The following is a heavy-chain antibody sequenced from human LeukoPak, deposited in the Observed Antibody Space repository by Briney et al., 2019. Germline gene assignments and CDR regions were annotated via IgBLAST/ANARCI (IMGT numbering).Heavy chain of an antibody. V-gene: IGHV3-33*01. CDR3: ARDFSEWAPTLSPGDY. J-gene: IGHJ4*02. CDR2: IWYDGSNK. D-gene: IGHD1-26*01. Sequence: PGRSLRLSCAASGFTFSSYGMHWVRQAPGKGLEWVAVIWYDGSNKYYADSVKGRFTISRDSSKNTLYLQMNSLRAEDTAVYYCARDFSEWAPTLSPGDYWGQGTLVTVSS. CDR1: GFTFSSYG.